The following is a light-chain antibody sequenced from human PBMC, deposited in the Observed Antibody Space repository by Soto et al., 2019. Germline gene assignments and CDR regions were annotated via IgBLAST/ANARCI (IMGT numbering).Light chain of an antibody. V-gene: IGKV1-39*01. CDR1: QSISSY. J-gene: IGKJ1*01. Sequence: DIQMTQSPSSLSASVGDRVTITCRASQSISSYLNWYQQRPGKAPKVLIYGASTLQSGVPSRFSGSGSGTEFTLTISSLQPDDFATYYCQQYNSYSTWTFGQGTKVDIK. CDR2: GAS. CDR3: QQYNSYSTWT.